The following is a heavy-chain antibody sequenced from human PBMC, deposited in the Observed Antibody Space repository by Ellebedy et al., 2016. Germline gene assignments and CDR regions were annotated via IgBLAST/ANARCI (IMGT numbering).Heavy chain of an antibody. Sequence: ASVKVSCKASGYTFTSYYMHWVRQAPGQGLEWMGIINPSGGSTSYAQKLQGRVTMTRDTSTRTVYMELSSLRSEDTAVYYCAATLYTGIVGATLDYWGQGTLVTVSS. V-gene: IGHV1-46*04. D-gene: IGHD1-26*01. CDR1: GYTFTSYY. CDR3: AATLYTGIVGATLDY. J-gene: IGHJ4*02. CDR2: INPSGGST.